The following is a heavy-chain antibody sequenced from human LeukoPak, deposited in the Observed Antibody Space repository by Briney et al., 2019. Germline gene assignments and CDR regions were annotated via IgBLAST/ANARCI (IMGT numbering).Heavy chain of an antibody. J-gene: IGHJ4*02. CDR1: GDSIINTNYY. Sequence: SETLSLTCTVSGDSIINTNYYWGWIRQPPGEGLEWFGSISYSGNTYYNPSLKTRITISVDTSKNQFSLKLRSVTAADTAVYYCARGRRDGYNLEYFDKWGQGTLVTVSS. V-gene: IGHV4-39*01. D-gene: IGHD5-24*01. CDR2: ISYSGNT. CDR3: ARGRRDGYNLEYFDK.